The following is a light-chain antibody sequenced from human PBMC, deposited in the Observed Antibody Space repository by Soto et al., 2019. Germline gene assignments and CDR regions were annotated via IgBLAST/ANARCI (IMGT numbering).Light chain of an antibody. CDR1: SSDVGGYNY. V-gene: IGLV2-14*01. Sequence: QCALTQPASVSGSPGQSITISCTGTSSDVGGYNYVSWYQQHPGKAPKLMIYEVSNRPSGVSNRFSGSKSGNTASLTISGLQAEDEADYYCSSYTSSSTNVFGTGTKVTVL. CDR3: SSYTSSSTNV. CDR2: EVS. J-gene: IGLJ1*01.